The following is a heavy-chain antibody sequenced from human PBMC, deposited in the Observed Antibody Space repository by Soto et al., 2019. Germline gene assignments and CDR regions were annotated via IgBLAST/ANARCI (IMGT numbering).Heavy chain of an antibody. D-gene: IGHD1-1*01. CDR3: ARQGPAPTTLYYGMHX. Sequence: PGEALKISWKGSGYSFTSYWIGWVRQMPGKGLELMVIIYPGDSDTRYSPSFQGQVTISAYKSISTAYLQWSSLKSSDTAMYYCARQGPAPTTLYYGMHXWGQGTSVTVS. V-gene: IGHV5-51*01. CDR2: IYPGDSDT. J-gene: IGHJ6*02. CDR1: GYSFTSYW.